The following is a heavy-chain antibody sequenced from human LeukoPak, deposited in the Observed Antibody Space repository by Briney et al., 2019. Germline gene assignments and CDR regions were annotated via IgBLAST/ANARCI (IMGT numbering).Heavy chain of an antibody. CDR1: GFTFDDYA. CDR3: ARDHVYGGADY. V-gene: IGHV3-43*02. Sequence: PGGSLRLSCAASGFTFDDYAMHWVRQAPGKGLEWVSLISGDGITTYFADSVKGRFTISRDNSKSSLFLQMNSLRTEDTALYYCARDHVYGGADYWGQGTLVTVSS. J-gene: IGHJ4*02. CDR2: ISGDGITT. D-gene: IGHD5/OR15-5a*01.